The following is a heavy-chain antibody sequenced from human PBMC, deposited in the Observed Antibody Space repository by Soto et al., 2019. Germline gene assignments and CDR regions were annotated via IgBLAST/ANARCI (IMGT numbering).Heavy chain of an antibody. CDR2: ISYDGSNK. V-gene: IGHV3-30-3*01. CDR3: ARDRASWATSSGFFDY. D-gene: IGHD6-19*01. CDR1: GFTFSSYA. J-gene: IGHJ4*02. Sequence: RGSLRLSCAASGFTFSSYAMHWVRQAPGKGLEWVAVISYDGSNKYYADSVKGRFTISRDNSKNTLYLQMNSLRAEDTAVYYCARDRASWATSSGFFDYWGQGTLVTVSS.